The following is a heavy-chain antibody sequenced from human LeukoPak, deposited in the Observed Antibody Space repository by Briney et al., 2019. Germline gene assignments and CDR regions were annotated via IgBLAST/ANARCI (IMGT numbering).Heavy chain of an antibody. CDR1: GFTFSSYG. CDR2: ISSTSSTI. V-gene: IGHV3-48*02. Sequence: GGSLRPSCAASGFTFSSYGMNWVRQAPGKGLEWGSYISSTSSTIYYADSVKGRFTISRDNAKNSLYLQMNSLRDADTAVYYCARVGSGGYRSFDYWGQGTLVAVSS. D-gene: IGHD2-15*01. J-gene: IGHJ4*02. CDR3: ARVGSGGYRSFDY.